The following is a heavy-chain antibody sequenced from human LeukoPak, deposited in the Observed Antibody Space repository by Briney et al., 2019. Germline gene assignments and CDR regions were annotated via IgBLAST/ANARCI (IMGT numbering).Heavy chain of an antibody. V-gene: IGHV3-21*01. CDR2: ISSSSTYI. J-gene: IGHJ4*02. Sequence: GGSLRLSCAASGFTFSSYSMNCVRQAPGKGLEWVSSISSSSTYIYYADSVKGRFTISRDNAKNSLYLQMNSLRAEDTAVYYCARELPPLEKYYFDYWGQGTLVTVSS. D-gene: IGHD3-3*01. CDR3: ARELPPLEKYYFDY. CDR1: GFTFSSYS.